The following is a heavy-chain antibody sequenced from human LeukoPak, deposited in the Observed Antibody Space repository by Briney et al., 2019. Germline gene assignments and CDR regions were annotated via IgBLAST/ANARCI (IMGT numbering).Heavy chain of an antibody. CDR3: ARRDEEMAIFDY. Sequence: SETLSLTCTVSGGSISSSSYHWGWVRQPPGKSLEWIGSINYSGGTHYNPSLKSRVTISVETSQKQFSLNVRSVTAADTAVYFCARRDEEMAIFDYWGQGTLVTVSS. D-gene: IGHD5-24*01. V-gene: IGHV4-39*01. CDR1: GGSISSSSYH. J-gene: IGHJ4*02. CDR2: INYSGGT.